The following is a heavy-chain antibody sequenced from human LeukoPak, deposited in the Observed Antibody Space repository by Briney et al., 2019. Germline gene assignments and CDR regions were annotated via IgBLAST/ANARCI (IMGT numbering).Heavy chain of an antibody. Sequence: ASVKVSCKASGYTFTSYDINWVRQATGQGLEWMGWVNPNSGNTGYARKFQGRVTMTRNTSISTAYMELSSLRSEDTAVYYCARTYARPGYYYYGMDVWGQGTSVTVSS. CDR3: ARTYARPGYYYYGMDV. D-gene: IGHD1-14*01. J-gene: IGHJ6*02. CDR2: VNPNSGNT. CDR1: GYTFTSYD. V-gene: IGHV1-8*01.